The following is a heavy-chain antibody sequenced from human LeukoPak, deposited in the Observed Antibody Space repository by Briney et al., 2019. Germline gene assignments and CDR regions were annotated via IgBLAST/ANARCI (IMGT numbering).Heavy chain of an antibody. CDR3: ARRQTIGPGRDDY. J-gene: IGHJ4*02. CDR2: ISAYNGNT. Sequence: ASVNVISKASGYTFTSYGISWVRQAPGQGLEWMGWISAYNGNTNYTQKLQGRVTMTTGTYTSTAYMELRSLRSDDTAVYYCARRQTIGPGRDDYWGQGTLVSVSS. D-gene: IGHD1-26*01. V-gene: IGHV1-18*01. CDR1: GYTFTSYG.